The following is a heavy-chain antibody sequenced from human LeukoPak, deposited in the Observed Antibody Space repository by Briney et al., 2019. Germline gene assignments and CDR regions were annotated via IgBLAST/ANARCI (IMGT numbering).Heavy chain of an antibody. Sequence: GASVKVSCKASGGTFSSYAISWVRQAPGQGLEWMGGIIPIFGTANYAQKFQGRVTITADESTSTAYTELSSLRSEDTAVYYCAKQRGYYDSSGYYYYLDYWGQGTLVTVSS. V-gene: IGHV1-69*13. CDR3: AKQRGYYDSSGYYYYLDY. CDR1: GGTFSSYA. J-gene: IGHJ4*02. D-gene: IGHD3-22*01. CDR2: IIPIFGTA.